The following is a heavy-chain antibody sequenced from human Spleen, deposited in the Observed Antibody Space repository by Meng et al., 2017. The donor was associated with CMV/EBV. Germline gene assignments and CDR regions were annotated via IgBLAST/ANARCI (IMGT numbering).Heavy chain of an antibody. CDR1: GFSLSTSGEA. CDR3: AHKHAAGGNWFDS. J-gene: IGHJ5*01. V-gene: IGHV2-5*02. Sequence: QITLKESGPTLVKPTQTLTLTCTFSGFSLSTSGEAVGWIRQPPGKALEWVALIYWDDDKRYSPSLTGRVSITKGASNNRVVLTLTNMHPEDTGTYYCAHKHAAGGNWFDSWGQGTLVTVSS. CDR2: IYWDDDK. D-gene: IGHD6-13*01.